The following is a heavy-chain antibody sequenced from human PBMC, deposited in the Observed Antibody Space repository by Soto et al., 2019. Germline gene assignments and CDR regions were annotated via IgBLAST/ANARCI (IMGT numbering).Heavy chain of an antibody. J-gene: IGHJ4*02. CDR2: ISAYNGNT. V-gene: IGHV1-18*01. D-gene: IGHD6-13*01. Sequence: QVQLVQSGAEVKKPGASVKVSCKASGYTFTSYGISWVRQAPGQGLEWMGWISAYNGNTNYAQKLQGRVIITTDTSTSTTYMEPRSLRSDVTAVYYCARAGITAAVGAHPDCWGKGTLVNVSS. CDR3: ARAGITAAVGAHPDC. CDR1: GYTFTSYG.